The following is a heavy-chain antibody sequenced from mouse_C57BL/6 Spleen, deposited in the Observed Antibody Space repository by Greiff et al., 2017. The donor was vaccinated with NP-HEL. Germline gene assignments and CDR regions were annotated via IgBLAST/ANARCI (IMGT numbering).Heavy chain of an antibody. CDR3: ARVTTVVAHWYFGV. D-gene: IGHD1-1*01. Sequence: VQLQQSGPELVKPGASVKISCKASGYSFTGYYMNWVKQSPEKSLEWIGEINPSTGGTTYNQKFKAKATLTVDKSSSTAYMQLKSLTSEDSAVYYCARVTTVVAHWYFGVWGTGTTVTVSS. CDR2: INPSTGGT. V-gene: IGHV1-42*01. J-gene: IGHJ1*03. CDR1: GYSFTGYY.